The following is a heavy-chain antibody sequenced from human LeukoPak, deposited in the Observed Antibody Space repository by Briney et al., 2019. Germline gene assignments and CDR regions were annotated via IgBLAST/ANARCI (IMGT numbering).Heavy chain of an antibody. CDR2: INNDGTAT. V-gene: IGHV3-74*01. J-gene: IGHJ3*02. CDR1: GFTFSAYW. D-gene: IGHD1-26*01. Sequence: GGSLRLSCAASGFTFSAYWMHWVRQVPGKGLVWVSRINNDGTATFFADSVKGRFTISRDNAKNTLYLQMNSLRAEDTAVYYCARGGSYLSAFDIWGQGTMVTVSS. CDR3: ARGGSYLSAFDI.